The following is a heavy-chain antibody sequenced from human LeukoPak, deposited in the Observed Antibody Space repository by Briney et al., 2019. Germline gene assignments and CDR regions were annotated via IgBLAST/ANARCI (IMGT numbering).Heavy chain of an antibody. CDR1: GFTFSDYY. V-gene: IGHV3-11*06. D-gene: IGHD6-13*01. Sequence: KAGGSLRLSCEASGFTFSDYYMTWIRQAPGKGLEWVSYISSSSTYTNYADSVKGRFTISRDNAKNSLYLQMNSLRAEDTAVYYCAREPSKQHLDIWGQGTLVTVS. CDR3: AREPSKQHLDI. CDR2: ISSSSTYT. J-gene: IGHJ4*02.